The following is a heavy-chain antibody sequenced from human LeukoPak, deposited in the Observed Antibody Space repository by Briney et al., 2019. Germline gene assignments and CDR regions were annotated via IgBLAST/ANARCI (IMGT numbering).Heavy chain of an antibody. V-gene: IGHV3-23*01. J-gene: IGHJ4*02. Sequence: PGGSLRLSCAASGFTFSSYEMNWVRQAPGKGLEWVSAISGSGGSTYYADSVKGRFTISRDNSKNTLYLQMNSLRAEDTAVYYCAKFVVSNSSGWYRSYYFDYWGQGTLVTVSS. CDR3: AKFVVSNSSGWYRSYYFDY. CDR2: ISGSGGST. D-gene: IGHD6-19*01. CDR1: GFTFSSYE.